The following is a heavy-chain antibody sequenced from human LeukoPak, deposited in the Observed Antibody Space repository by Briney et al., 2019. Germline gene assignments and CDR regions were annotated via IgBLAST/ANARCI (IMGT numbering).Heavy chain of an antibody. V-gene: IGHV4-59*01. D-gene: IGHD1-26*01. J-gene: IGHJ5*02. CDR2: ISYSGST. Sequence: SETLSLTCSVSGASIRSYYWSWIRQPPGKGLEWIGDISYSGSTTYIPSLKSRVTISVDTSKNQFSLKLSSVTAADTAVYYCARQLGATHYWFDPWGQGTLVTVSS. CDR3: ARQLGATHYWFDP. CDR1: GASIRSYY.